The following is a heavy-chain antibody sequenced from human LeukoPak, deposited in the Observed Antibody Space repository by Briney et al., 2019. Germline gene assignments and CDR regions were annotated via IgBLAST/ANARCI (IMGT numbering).Heavy chain of an antibody. CDR1: GFTFSSYS. J-gene: IGHJ4*02. Sequence: GGSLRLSCAASGFTFSSYSMNWVRQAPGKGLEWVSSISSSSSYTYYADSVKCRFTISRDNDKNSLYLQMNSLRAEDTAVYYCARMRSRTSCSYFDYWGQGTLVTVSS. CDR3: ARMRSRTSCSYFDY. D-gene: IGHD2-2*01. V-gene: IGHV3-21*01. CDR2: ISSSSSYT.